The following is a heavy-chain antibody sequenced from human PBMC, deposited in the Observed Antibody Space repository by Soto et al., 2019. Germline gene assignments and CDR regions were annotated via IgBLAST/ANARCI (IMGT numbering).Heavy chain of an antibody. CDR3: ASLWDRWFDA. Sequence: EVQLVESGGGLVQPGGSLRLSCAASGFTFSDHYMEWVRQAPGKGLEWVGRIKHKADGYTTEYAASVEGRFTISRDDSRNSLWLQMNSLKTEDTDVYSCASLWDRWFDAWGQGTLVAVSS. J-gene: IGHJ5*02. CDR1: GFTFSDHY. V-gene: IGHV3-72*01. CDR2: IKHKADGYTT. D-gene: IGHD1-26*01.